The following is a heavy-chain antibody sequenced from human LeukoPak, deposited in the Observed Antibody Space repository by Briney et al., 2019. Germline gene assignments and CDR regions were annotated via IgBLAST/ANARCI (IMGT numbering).Heavy chain of an antibody. V-gene: IGHV1-2*06. CDR2: INPNSGGT. Sequence: ASVKVSCKASGYTFTSYYMHWVRQAPGQGLEWMGRINPNSGGTNYAQKFQGRVTMTRDTSISTAYMELSRLRSDDTAVYYCASPSNWGPAYYYYYYMDVWGKGTTVTVSS. CDR1: GYTFTSYY. D-gene: IGHD7-27*01. CDR3: ASPSNWGPAYYYYYYMDV. J-gene: IGHJ6*03.